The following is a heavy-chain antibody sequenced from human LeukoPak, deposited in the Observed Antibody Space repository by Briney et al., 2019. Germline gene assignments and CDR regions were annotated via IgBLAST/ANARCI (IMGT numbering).Heavy chain of an antibody. CDR2: ICYSGRT. CDR3: ARDLGIMYSNSKNWFDP. CDR1: GGSISSNNYY. D-gene: IGHD6-6*01. V-gene: IGHV4-39*07. J-gene: IGHJ5*02. Sequence: SETLSLTCTVSGGSISSNNYYWGWIRQPPGKGLEWIGSICYSGRTYYNPSLKSRVTISVDTSENQFSLKLNSVSAADTAVYYCARDLGIMYSNSKNWFDPWGQGTLVTVSS.